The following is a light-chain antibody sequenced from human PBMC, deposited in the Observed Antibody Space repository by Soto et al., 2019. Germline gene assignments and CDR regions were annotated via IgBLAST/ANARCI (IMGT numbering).Light chain of an antibody. J-gene: IGLJ2*01. V-gene: IGLV1-40*01. Sequence: QSVLTQPPSVSAARGQRVTSSCTGSSSNIGAGYDVHWYQQLPGTAPKLLMYDNSNRPSGVPDRFSGSKSGTSASLAITGLQAEDEADYYCQSYDSSLSGSVFGGGTNLTVL. CDR3: QSYDSSLSGSV. CDR1: SSNIGAGYD. CDR2: DNS.